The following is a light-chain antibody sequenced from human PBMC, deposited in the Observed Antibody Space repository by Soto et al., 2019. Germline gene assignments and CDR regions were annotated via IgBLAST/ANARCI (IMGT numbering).Light chain of an antibody. CDR1: SSDVGGYNL. CDR2: DVN. V-gene: IGLV2-14*01. Sequence: QSALTQPASVSGSPGQSITISCTGTSSDVGGYNLVSWYQQYPDKAPKLMIFDVNTRPSGVYNRFSGSKSGNTGSLTISGLQAEDEADYYCSSYKSSSTLPYVFGTGTKLTVL. J-gene: IGLJ1*01. CDR3: SSYKSSSTLPYV.